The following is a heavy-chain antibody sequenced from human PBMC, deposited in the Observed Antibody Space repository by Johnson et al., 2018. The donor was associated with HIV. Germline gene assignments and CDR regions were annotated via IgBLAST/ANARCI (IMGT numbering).Heavy chain of an antibody. CDR1: GFTFSIYA. J-gene: IGHJ3*02. Sequence: VQLVESGGGLVQPGGSLRLSCAASGFTFSIYAMHWVRQAPGKGLEWVSGIKWNGDSTGYAASVKGRFTISRDNAKNSLYLQMNSLRAGDTAVYYCARESPGYAFDIWGQGTMVTVSS. CDR2: IKWNGDST. D-gene: IGHD1-1*01. CDR3: ARESPGYAFDI. V-gene: IGHV3-20*04.